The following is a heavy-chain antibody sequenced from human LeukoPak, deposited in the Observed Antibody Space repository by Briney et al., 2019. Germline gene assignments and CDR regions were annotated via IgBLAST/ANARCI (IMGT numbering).Heavy chain of an antibody. CDR3: AKALRITMVRGGFDY. V-gene: IGHV3-9*01. Sequence: GGSLRLSCAASGFTFDDYAMHWVRQAPGKGLEWVSDISWNSGSIGYADSVKGRFTISRDNAKNSLYLQMNSLRSEDTALYYCAKALRITMVRGGFDYWGQGTLVTVSS. D-gene: IGHD3-10*01. CDR1: GFTFDDYA. J-gene: IGHJ4*02. CDR2: ISWNSGSI.